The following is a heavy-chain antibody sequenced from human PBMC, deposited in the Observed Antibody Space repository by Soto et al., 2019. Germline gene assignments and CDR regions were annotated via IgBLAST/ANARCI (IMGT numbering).Heavy chain of an antibody. J-gene: IGHJ6*02. CDR2: IWYDGSNK. CDR3: AADPQYYYYYYGMDV. V-gene: IGHV3-33*01. Sequence: PGGSLRLSCAASGFTFSSYGMHWVRQAPGKGLEWVAVIWYDGSNKYYADSVKGRFTIPRDNSKNTLYLQMNSLRAEDTAVYYCAADPQYYYYYYGMDVWGQGTTVTVSS. CDR1: GFTFSSYG.